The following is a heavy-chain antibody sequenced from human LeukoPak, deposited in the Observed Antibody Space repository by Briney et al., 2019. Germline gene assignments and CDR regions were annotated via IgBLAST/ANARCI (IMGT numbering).Heavy chain of an antibody. V-gene: IGHV4-39*07. Sequence: PSETLSLTCTVSGGSISSSSYYWGWIRQPPGKGLEWIGSIYYSGSTYYNPSLKSRVTISVDTSKNQFSLKLSSVTAADTAVYYCARTLAVVTGMGYFDLWGRGTLVTVSS. CDR3: ARTLAVVTGMGYFDL. CDR2: IYYSGST. D-gene: IGHD4-23*01. J-gene: IGHJ2*01. CDR1: GGSISSSSYY.